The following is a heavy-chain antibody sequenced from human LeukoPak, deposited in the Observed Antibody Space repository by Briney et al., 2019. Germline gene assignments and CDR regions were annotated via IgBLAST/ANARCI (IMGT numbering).Heavy chain of an antibody. V-gene: IGHV1-18*01. CDR3: ARALATPTNDY. CDR2: ISVYNGNT. D-gene: IGHD5-24*01. CDR1: GYTFTSYG. J-gene: IGHJ4*02. Sequence: ASVKVSCKASGYTFTSYGISWVRQAPGQGLEWMGWISVYNGNTLYAQSLQGRVTMTTDTSTDTAYMELRSLRSDDTAVYYCARALATPTNDYWGQGTLVTVSA.